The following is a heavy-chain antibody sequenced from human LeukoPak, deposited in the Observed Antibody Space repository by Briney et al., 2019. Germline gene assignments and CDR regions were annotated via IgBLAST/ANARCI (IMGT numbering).Heavy chain of an antibody. CDR3: AIRSDGAYCGGDCFYLDY. CDR1: GGTFSSFA. CDR2: IIPILNTE. Sequence: SVKVSCKTSGGTFSSFALSWVRLAPGQGLEWMGRIIPILNTEEYAQRFQGRVTITADTSTSTDYMELSSLKSEDTAIYYCAIRSDGAYCGGDCFYLDYWGQGTLVTVSS. D-gene: IGHD2-21*02. V-gene: IGHV1-69*04. J-gene: IGHJ4*02.